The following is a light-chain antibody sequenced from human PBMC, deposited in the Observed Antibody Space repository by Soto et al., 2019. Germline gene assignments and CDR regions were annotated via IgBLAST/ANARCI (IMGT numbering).Light chain of an antibody. CDR2: GNS. CDR1: SSNIGAGYD. CDR3: QSYDSSLSAPVV. J-gene: IGLJ2*01. Sequence: QSVLTQPPSVSGAPGQRVTISCTGSSSNIGAGYDVHWYQQLPGTAPKLLIYGNSNRPSGVPDRFSGSKSGTSASLAITGLQAEGEADDYCQSYDSSLSAPVVFGGGTKLTVL. V-gene: IGLV1-40*01.